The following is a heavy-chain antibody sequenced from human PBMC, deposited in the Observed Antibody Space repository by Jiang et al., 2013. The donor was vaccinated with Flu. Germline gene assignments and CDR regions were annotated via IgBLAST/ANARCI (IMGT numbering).Heavy chain of an antibody. D-gene: IGHD5-18*01. V-gene: IGHV1-2*04. CDR3: ARDRPNEDTAMVTGARGYYGMDV. Sequence: SGAEVKKPGASVKVSCKASGYTFTGYYMHWVRQAPGQGLEWMGWINPNSGGTNYAQKFQGWVTMTRDTSISTAYMELSRLRSDDTAVYYCARDRPNEDTAMVTGARGYYGMDVWGQGTTVTVSS. CDR1: GYTFTGYY. J-gene: IGHJ6*02. CDR2: INPNSGGT.